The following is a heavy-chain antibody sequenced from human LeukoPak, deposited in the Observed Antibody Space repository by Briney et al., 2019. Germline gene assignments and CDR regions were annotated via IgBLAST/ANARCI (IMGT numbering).Heavy chain of an antibody. D-gene: IGHD2-2*01. CDR2: ISGSGGST. J-gene: IGHJ4*02. CDR1: GFTFSSYA. V-gene: IGHV3-23*01. CDR3: ATPAPGYCSSTSCYYFDY. Sequence: GGSLRLSCAASGFTFSSYAMSWVRQAPGKGLEWVSAISGSGGSTYYADSVKGRFTISRDNSKNTLYLQINSLRAEDTAVYYCATPAPGYCSSTSCYYFDYWGQGTLVTVSS.